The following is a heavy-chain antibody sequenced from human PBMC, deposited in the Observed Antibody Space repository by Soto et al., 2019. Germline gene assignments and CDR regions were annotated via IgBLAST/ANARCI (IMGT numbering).Heavy chain of an antibody. CDR1: GFPFSRYG. V-gene: IGHV3-7*01. Sequence: GGSLRLSCAAFGFPFSRYGMSWARQAPWKGLEWVANIKQDGSEKSYVDSVKGRFSISRDNAKNSLYLQMNSLRVEDTAVYFCGRDLPSISGRPGGWFDPPGQGTLVTV. CDR2: IKQDGSEK. CDR3: GRDLPSISGRPGGWFDP. D-gene: IGHD6-6*01. J-gene: IGHJ5*02.